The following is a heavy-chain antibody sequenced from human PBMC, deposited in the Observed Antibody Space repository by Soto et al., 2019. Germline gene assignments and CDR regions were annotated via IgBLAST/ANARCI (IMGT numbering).Heavy chain of an antibody. CDR2: IIPIFGTA. Sequence: SVKVSCKASGGTFSSYAISWVRQAPGQGLEWMGGIIPIFGTANYAQKFQGRVTITADESTSTAYMELSSLRSEDTAVYYCARGVSSVVVTATIIEGHFDYWGQGTLVTVAS. J-gene: IGHJ4*02. CDR1: GGTFSSYA. CDR3: ARGVSSVVVTATIIEGHFDY. V-gene: IGHV1-69*13. D-gene: IGHD2-21*02.